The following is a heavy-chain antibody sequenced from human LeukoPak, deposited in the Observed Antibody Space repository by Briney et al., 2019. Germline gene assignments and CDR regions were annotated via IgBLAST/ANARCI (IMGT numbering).Heavy chain of an antibody. CDR2: IIGSGGST. J-gene: IGHJ4*02. CDR3: ATPYDRYSSGWYVY. CDR1: GFTFSSYA. Sequence: PGGSLRLSCAASGFTFSSYAMSCVRHAPGRGLGWVSGIIGSGGSTYYADSVKGRFSISRDNSKNTLYLQMNSLRAEDTAVYYCATPYDRYSSGWYVYWGQGTLVTVSS. V-gene: IGHV3-23*01. D-gene: IGHD6-19*01.